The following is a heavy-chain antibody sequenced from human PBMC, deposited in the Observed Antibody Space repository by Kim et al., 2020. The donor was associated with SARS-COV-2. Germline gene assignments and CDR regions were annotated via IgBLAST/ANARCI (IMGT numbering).Heavy chain of an antibody. V-gene: IGHV3-7*01. J-gene: IGHJ4*02. CDR3: ARDVFLDY. Sequence: GSDKNYVGSVKGRFTISRDNAQNSLYLQMNSLRADDTAVYYCARDVFLDYWGQGTLVTVSS. D-gene: IGHD3-3*01. CDR2: GSDK.